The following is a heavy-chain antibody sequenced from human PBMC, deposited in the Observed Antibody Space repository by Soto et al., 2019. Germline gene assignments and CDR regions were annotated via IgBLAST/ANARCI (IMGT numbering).Heavy chain of an antibody. J-gene: IGHJ4*02. CDR2: VYHSGST. V-gene: IGHV4-59*01. CDR3: RSSYSTSSSTDS. D-gene: IGHD6-6*01. Sequence: SEALSLTSSVSGGSMRNYYWNWIRQPPGRGLEWIGYVYHSGSTNYNPSLKSRVSMSVDVSRNHFSLTLHSVTAADTAVYFCRSSYSTSSSTDSWGRGTLVPVSP. CDR1: GGSMRNYY.